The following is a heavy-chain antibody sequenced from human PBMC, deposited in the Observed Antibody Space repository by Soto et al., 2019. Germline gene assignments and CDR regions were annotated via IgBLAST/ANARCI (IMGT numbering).Heavy chain of an antibody. CDR3: AQEVTSGSYSNYYYGLDV. CDR2: ISGSGNRT. CDR1: GFTLSSYA. Sequence: EVQLLESGGGLVQPGGSLRLSCAASGFTLSSYAMSWVRQAPGKGLEWVSAISGSGNRTFHADSVKGRFTISRDNSKNALYLQMNSLRVEDTAVYYCAQEVTSGSYSNYYYGLDVWGQGTTVTVSS. D-gene: IGHD1-26*01. J-gene: IGHJ6*02. V-gene: IGHV3-23*01.